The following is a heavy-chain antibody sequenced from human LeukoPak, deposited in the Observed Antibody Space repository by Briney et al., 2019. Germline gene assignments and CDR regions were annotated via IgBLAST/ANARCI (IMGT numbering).Heavy chain of an antibody. CDR1: GGSISSYY. CDR3: AREPAGRKAPYGSGSYHWFDP. J-gene: IGHJ5*02. D-gene: IGHD3-10*01. Sequence: SETLSLTCTVSGGSISSYYWSWIRQPAGKGLEWIGRIYTSGSTNYNPSLKSRVTMSVDTSKNQFSLKLSSVTAADTAVYYCAREPAGRKAPYGSGSYHWFDPWGQGTLVTVSS. V-gene: IGHV4-4*07. CDR2: IYTSGST.